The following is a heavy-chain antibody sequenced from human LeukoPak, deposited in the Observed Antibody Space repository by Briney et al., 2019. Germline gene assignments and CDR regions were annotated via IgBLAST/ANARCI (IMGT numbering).Heavy chain of an antibody. V-gene: IGHV1-18*01. Sequence: GASVKVSCKASGYIFINYGITWVRQAPGQGLEWMGWISAHIGNTNYAQKLQGRVIMTTDTSTSTAYMELRSLRSDDTAVYYCARDKGDYYAWKAIDYWGQGTLVTVSS. CDR3: ARDKGDYYAWKAIDY. CDR2: ISAHIGNT. CDR1: GYIFINYG. J-gene: IGHJ4*02. D-gene: IGHD3-10*01.